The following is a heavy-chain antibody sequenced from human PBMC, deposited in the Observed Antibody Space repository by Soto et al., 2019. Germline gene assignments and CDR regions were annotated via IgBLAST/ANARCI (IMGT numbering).Heavy chain of an antibody. CDR2: INAGNGST. D-gene: IGHD1-26*01. V-gene: IGHV1-3*01. J-gene: IGHJ1*01. CDR1: GYTFTSYA. Sequence: ASVKVSCKASGYTFTSYAMHWVRQAPGQRLEWMGWINAGNGSTKYSQKFQGRVTITRDTSASTAYMELSSLRSEDTAVYYCARDGGSYYQHWGQGTLVTVSS. CDR3: ARDGGSYYQH.